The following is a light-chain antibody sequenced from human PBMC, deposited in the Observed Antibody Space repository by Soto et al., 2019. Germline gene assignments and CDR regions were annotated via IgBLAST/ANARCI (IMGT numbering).Light chain of an antibody. CDR1: QSVRINF. V-gene: IGKV3-20*01. CDR3: QQFASYPLT. CDR2: GAS. Sequence: EIVLTQSPGTLSLSPGERVTLSCRASQSVRINFLAWYQHKPGQAPRFLIYGASTRATGIPDRFSGGGSGTDFTLTISRLEPEDFAVYYCQQFASYPLTFGGGTKVDIK. J-gene: IGKJ4*01.